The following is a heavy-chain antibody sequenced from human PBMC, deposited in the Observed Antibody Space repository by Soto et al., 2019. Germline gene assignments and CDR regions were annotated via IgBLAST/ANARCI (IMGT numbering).Heavy chain of an antibody. J-gene: IGHJ4*02. D-gene: IGHD5-18*01. CDR1: GFTFDDYA. CDR3: AKDIGRGYSYGCDY. CDR2: ISWNSGSI. V-gene: IGHV3-9*01. Sequence: EVQLVESGGGLVQPGRSLRLSCAASGFTFDDYAMHWVRQAPGKGLEWVSGISWNSGSIGYADSVKGRFTISRDNAKNSLYLQMNSPRAEDTALYYCAKDIGRGYSYGCDYWGQGTLVTVSS.